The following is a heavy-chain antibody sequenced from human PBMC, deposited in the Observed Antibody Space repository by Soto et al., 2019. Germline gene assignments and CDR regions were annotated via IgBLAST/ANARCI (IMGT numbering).Heavy chain of an antibody. CDR3: ARGFWAVAGTRYFDY. CDR1: GFTFSNYA. Sequence: LRLSCAASGFTFSNYAMNWARRAPGKGLEWVSVISGSGGSTYYADSVKGRFTISRDNSKNTLYLQVNSLRAEDTAVYYCARGFWAVAGTRYFDYWGQGTLVTVSS. D-gene: IGHD6-19*01. J-gene: IGHJ4*02. V-gene: IGHV3-23*01. CDR2: ISGSGGST.